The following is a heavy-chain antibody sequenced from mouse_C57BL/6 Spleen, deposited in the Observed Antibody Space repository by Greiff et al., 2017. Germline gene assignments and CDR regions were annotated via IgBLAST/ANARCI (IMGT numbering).Heavy chain of an antibody. CDR2: INYDGSST. CDR3: ARDRGSYGYFDV. CDR1: GFTFSDYY. D-gene: IGHD1-1*01. Sequence: EVKLVESEGGLVQPGSSMKLSCTASGFTFSDYYMAWVRQVPEKGLEWVANINYDGSSTYYLDSLKSRFIISRDNAKNILYLQMSSLKAEDTATYYCARDRGSYGYFDVWGTGTTVTVSS. J-gene: IGHJ1*03. V-gene: IGHV5-16*01.